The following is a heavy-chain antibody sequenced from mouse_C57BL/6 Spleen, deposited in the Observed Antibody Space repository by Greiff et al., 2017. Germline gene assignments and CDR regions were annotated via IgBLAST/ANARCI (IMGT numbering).Heavy chain of an antibody. CDR2: IDPSDSYT. CDR1: GYTFTSYW. CDR3: ARAGDGYYVRLMDY. Sequence: QVQLQQSGAELVMPGASVKLSCKASGYTFTSYWMHWVKQRPGQGLEWIGEIDPSDSYTNYNQKFKGKSTLTVDKSSSTAYMQLSSLTSEDSAVYYCARAGDGYYVRLMDYWGQGTSVTVSS. J-gene: IGHJ4*01. V-gene: IGHV1-69*01. D-gene: IGHD2-3*01.